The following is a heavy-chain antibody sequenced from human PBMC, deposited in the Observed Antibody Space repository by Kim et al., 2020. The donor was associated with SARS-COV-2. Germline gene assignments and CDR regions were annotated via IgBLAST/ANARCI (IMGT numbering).Heavy chain of an antibody. CDR1: GYTFTDYY. Sequence: ASVKVSCKATGYTFTDYYIHWVRQAPGRGLEWMGRINPNNGDTSYPQKFQGRVTMARDTSITTAYMELSRLASDDTAVYYCARDRNTYGFDYWGQGTLVSVSS. CDR2: INPNNGDT. D-gene: IGHD4-17*01. J-gene: IGHJ4*02. CDR3: ARDRNTYGFDY. V-gene: IGHV1-2*06.